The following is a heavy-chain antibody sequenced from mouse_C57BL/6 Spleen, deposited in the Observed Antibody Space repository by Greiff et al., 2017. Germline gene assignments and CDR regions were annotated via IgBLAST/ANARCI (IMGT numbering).Heavy chain of an antibody. CDR3: TREGPGYAMDY. CDR1: GFTFSSYA. D-gene: IGHD4-1*01. V-gene: IGHV5-9-1*02. Sequence: EVHLVESGEGLVKPGGSLKLSCAASGFTFSSYAMSWVRQTPEKRLEWVAYISSGGDYIYYADTVKGRFTISRDNARNTLYLQMSSLKSEDTAMYYCTREGPGYAMDYGGQGTSVTVSS. CDR2: ISSGGDYI. J-gene: IGHJ4*01.